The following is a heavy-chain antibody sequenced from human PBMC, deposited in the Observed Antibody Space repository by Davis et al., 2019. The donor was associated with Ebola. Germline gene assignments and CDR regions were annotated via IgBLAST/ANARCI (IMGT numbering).Heavy chain of an antibody. CDR2: ISNDRKTI. D-gene: IGHD6-25*01. V-gene: IGHV3-48*02. J-gene: IGHJ4*02. Sequence: GESLKISCAASGFTFSSYTMNWVRQVPGKGLEWISYISNDRKTIKYADSVKGRFTISRDDAKNSLFLLMNSLRDDDTAVYYCAIVATRGRFDSWGQGTLVKVSS. CDR3: AIVATRGRFDS. CDR1: GFTFSSYT.